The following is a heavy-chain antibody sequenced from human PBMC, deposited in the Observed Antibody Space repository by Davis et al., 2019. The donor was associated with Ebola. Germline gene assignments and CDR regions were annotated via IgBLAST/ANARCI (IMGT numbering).Heavy chain of an antibody. CDR1: GGSISSSSYY. D-gene: IGHD1-26*01. Sequence: PSETLSLTCTVSGGSISSSSYYWGWIRQPPGKGLEWIGRIYTSGSTNYNPSLKSRVTMSVDTSKNQFSLKLSSVTAADTAVYYCARGGYSGSYFSYYYYYGMDVWGQGTTVTVSS. CDR2: IYTSGST. J-gene: IGHJ6*02. V-gene: IGHV4-61*05. CDR3: ARGGYSGSYFSYYYYYGMDV.